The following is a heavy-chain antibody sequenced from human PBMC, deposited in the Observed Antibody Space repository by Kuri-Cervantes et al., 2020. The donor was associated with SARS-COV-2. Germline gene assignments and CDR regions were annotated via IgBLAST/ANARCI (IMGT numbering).Heavy chain of an antibody. D-gene: IGHD3-10*01. V-gene: IGHV3-23*01. CDR1: GFTFSSYA. CDR3: ARDQAYYYGSGSYYFDY. Sequence: GESLKISCAASGFTFSSYAMSWVRQAPGKGLEWVSAISGSGGSTYYADSVKGRFTISRDNAKNSLYLQMNSLRAEDTAVYYCARDQAYYYGSGSYYFDYWGQGTRVTVSS. CDR2: ISGSGGST. J-gene: IGHJ4*02.